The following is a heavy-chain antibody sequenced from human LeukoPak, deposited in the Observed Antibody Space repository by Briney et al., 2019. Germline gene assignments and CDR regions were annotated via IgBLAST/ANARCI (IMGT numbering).Heavy chain of an antibody. D-gene: IGHD1-7*01. J-gene: IGHJ4*02. CDR1: GFTFSSYA. Sequence: GGSLRLSCAASGFTFSSYAMSWVRQAPGKGLEWVSTISGNGGNTYYADSMKGLFTLFRDTSKNTRYLQMNSLRAEDTAVYYCANGNWNYGGGIDYWGQGTLVTVSS. V-gene: IGHV3-23*01. CDR3: ANGNWNYGGGIDY. CDR2: ISGNGGNT.